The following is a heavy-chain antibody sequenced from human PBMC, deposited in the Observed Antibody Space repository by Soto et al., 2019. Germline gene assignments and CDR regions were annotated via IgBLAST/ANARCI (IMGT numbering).Heavy chain of an antibody. J-gene: IGHJ4*02. CDR2: SNPKTGDT. D-gene: IGHD2-8*01. Sequence: GSVNVCCKASGYAFTAYYMYLVRRAPGEGLEWVGSSNPKTGDTNYAPEFQGRVTMTRDTSISTAYMELSSLGSDDTAFYCFATLNQATNGIDYWGQGTMVTVSS. CDR3: ATLNQATNGIDY. V-gene: IGHV1-2*02. CDR1: GYAFTAYY.